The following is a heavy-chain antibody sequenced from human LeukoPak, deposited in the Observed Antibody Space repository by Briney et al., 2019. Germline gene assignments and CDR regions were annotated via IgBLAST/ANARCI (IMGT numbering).Heavy chain of an antibody. Sequence: KPSETLSLTCTVFGGSISGYYWSWIRQSPGKGMEWIGHIFYSGNTNYNPSLKSRVTISVDTSKNQFSLKLNSVTAADTAVYYCARPDYSSGWYYFDYWGQGTLVTVSS. D-gene: IGHD6-19*01. V-gene: IGHV4-59*08. J-gene: IGHJ4*02. CDR1: GGSISGYY. CDR2: IFYSGNT. CDR3: ARPDYSSGWYYFDY.